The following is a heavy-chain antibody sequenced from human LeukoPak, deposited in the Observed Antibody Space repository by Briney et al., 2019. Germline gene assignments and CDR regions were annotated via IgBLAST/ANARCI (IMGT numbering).Heavy chain of an antibody. J-gene: IGHJ4*02. CDR3: ARDRGRYYDSRGFYWGYYFDS. Sequence: GGSLRLSCAASGFTFSSYGMHWVRQAPGKGLEWVVVIWYDGSNKYYADSVKGRFTVSRDNSKNTLYLQMNSLRAEDTAVYYCARDRGRYYDSRGFYWGYYFDSWGQGILVTVST. CDR2: IWYDGSNK. V-gene: IGHV3-33*01. CDR1: GFTFSSYG. D-gene: IGHD3-22*01.